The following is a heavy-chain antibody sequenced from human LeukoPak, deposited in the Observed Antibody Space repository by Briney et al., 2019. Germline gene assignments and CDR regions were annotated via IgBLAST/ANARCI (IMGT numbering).Heavy chain of an antibody. CDR3: ARAEPGYSYGQYFDY. J-gene: IGHJ4*02. CDR1: GGSFSGYY. V-gene: IGHV4-34*01. Sequence: SETLSLTCAVYGGSFSGYYWSWIRQPPGKGLEWIGEINHSGSTNYNPSLKSRVTISVDTSKNQFSLKLSSVTAADTAVYYCARAEPGYSYGQYFDYWGQGTVVTVSS. D-gene: IGHD5-18*01. CDR2: INHSGST.